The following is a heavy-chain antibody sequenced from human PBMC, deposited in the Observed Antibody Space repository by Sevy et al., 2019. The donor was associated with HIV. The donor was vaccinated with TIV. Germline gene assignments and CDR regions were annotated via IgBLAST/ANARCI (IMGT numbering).Heavy chain of an antibody. Sequence: GGSLRLSCAASGFTFSSYAMSWVRQAPGKGLEWVSAISGSGGSTYYADSVNGRFTISRDNSKNTLYLQMNSLRAEDTAVYYCAKDDAEYYYDRSGYYYYYYGMDVWGQGTTVTVSS. D-gene: IGHD3-22*01. CDR1: GFTFSSYA. CDR3: AKDDAEYYYDRSGYYYYYYGMDV. V-gene: IGHV3-23*01. J-gene: IGHJ6*02. CDR2: ISGSGGST.